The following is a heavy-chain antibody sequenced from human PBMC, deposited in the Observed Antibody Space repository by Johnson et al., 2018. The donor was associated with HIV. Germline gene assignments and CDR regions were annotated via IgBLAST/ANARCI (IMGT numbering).Heavy chain of an antibody. J-gene: IGHJ3*01. CDR2: INPDGSQK. CDR3: GRGMAAAN. D-gene: IGHD6-13*01. Sequence: VQLVESGGGLVQPGGSLRLACAASGFTFSTHWMIWVRPVPGKRPGWLANINPDGSQKYYVDSVTGRFTISRDNAHNSRSLQMNSLTVDEPATYYCGRGMAAANCGQGTMVTVSS. V-gene: IGHV3-7*03. CDR1: GFTFSTHW.